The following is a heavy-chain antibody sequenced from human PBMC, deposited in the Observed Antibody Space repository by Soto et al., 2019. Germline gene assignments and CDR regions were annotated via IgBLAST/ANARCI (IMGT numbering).Heavy chain of an antibody. Sequence: GGSLRLSCAASGFTFSSYAMNWVRQAPGKGLEWVSGISGSGTDTYYADSVLGRFFISRDNSRNTLYLQMNNLRAEDTALYYCAKGDLAVYYYNMDVWGKGTTVTVSS. CDR2: ISGSGTDT. CDR1: GFTFSSYA. D-gene: IGHD6-19*01. V-gene: IGHV3-23*01. CDR3: AKGDLAVYYYNMDV. J-gene: IGHJ6*03.